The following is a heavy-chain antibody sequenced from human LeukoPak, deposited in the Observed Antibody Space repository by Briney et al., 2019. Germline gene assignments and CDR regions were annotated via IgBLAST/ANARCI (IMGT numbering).Heavy chain of an antibody. CDR2: MNPNSGNT. CDR3: ARAFYYDSSGYYYHFDY. V-gene: IGHV1-8*01. D-gene: IGHD3-22*01. Sequence: ASVKVSCKASGYTFTSYDINWVRQATGQGLEWMGWMNPNSGNTGYARKFQGRVTMTRNTSISTAYMELSSLRSEDTAVYYCARAFYYDSSGYYYHFDYWGQGTLVTVSS. CDR1: GYTFTSYD. J-gene: IGHJ4*02.